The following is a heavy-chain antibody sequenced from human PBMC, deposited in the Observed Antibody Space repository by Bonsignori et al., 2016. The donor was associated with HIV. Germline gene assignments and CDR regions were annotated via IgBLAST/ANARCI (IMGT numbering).Heavy chain of an antibody. Sequence: VRQMPGKGLEWMGIIYPGDSDTRYSPSFQGQVTISADKSISTAYLQWSSLKASDTAMYYCARQMAYCGGDCAKKHNWFDPWGQGTLVTVSS. V-gene: IGHV5-51*01. D-gene: IGHD2-21*01. J-gene: IGHJ5*02. CDR3: ARQMAYCGGDCAKKHNWFDP. CDR2: IYPGDSDT.